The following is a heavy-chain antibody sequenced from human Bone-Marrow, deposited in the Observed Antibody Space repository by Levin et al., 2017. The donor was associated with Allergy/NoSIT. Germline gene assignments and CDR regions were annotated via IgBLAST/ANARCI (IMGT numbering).Heavy chain of an antibody. CDR3: ARDKDLGHYYDVFDL. D-gene: IGHD1-26*01. CDR1: GFRFEDYA. V-gene: IGHV3-20*01. Sequence: RPGGSLRLSCVASGFRFEDYAMTWVRHSPGRGLEWVCGIDRNGNVLGYGDSMRGRFAVSRDNAKKSLTLHMSSVRVDDTAFYHCARDKDLGHYYDVFDLWGPGTMVTVTS. J-gene: IGHJ3*01. CDR2: IDRNGNVL.